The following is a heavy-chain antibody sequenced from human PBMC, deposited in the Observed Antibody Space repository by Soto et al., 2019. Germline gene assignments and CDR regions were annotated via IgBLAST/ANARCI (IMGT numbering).Heavy chain of an antibody. V-gene: IGHV1-58*01. Sequence: SVKVSCKXSGFTFTSSAVQWVRQARGQRLEWIGWIVVGSGNTNYAQKFEERVTITRDMSTSTAYMELNSLRAEDTAVYYCARESEDLTSNFDYWGQGTLVTVSS. J-gene: IGHJ4*02. CDR2: IVVGSGNT. CDR3: ARESEDLTSNFDY. CDR1: GFTFTSSA.